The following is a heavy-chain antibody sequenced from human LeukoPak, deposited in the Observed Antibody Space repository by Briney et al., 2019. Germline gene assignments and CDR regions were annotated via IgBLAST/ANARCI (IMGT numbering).Heavy chain of an antibody. V-gene: IGHV3-23*01. Sequence: PGGSLRLSCAASGFTFSSYAMSWVRQAPGKGLEWVSAISVIGGSTYYADSVKGRFTISRDNSKNTLYLQMDRLRAEDTAVYYCTCHSKEWLSGYWGQGTLVTVSS. CDR1: GFTFSSYA. J-gene: IGHJ4*02. CDR3: TCHSKEWLSGY. CDR2: ISVIGGST. D-gene: IGHD3-3*01.